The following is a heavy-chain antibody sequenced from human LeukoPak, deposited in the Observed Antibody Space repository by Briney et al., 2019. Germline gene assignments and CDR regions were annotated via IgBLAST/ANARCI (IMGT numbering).Heavy chain of an antibody. Sequence: HPGRSLRLSCAASGFTFSSYAMHWVRQAPGKGLEWVAVISYDGSNKYYADSVKGRFTISRDNSKNTLYLQMNSLRAEDTAVYYCARDYGGITMIVVVITTGAFDIWGQGTMVTVSS. V-gene: IGHV3-30-3*01. CDR2: ISYDGSNK. CDR1: GFTFSSYA. J-gene: IGHJ3*02. D-gene: IGHD3-22*01. CDR3: ARDYGGITMIVVVITTGAFDI.